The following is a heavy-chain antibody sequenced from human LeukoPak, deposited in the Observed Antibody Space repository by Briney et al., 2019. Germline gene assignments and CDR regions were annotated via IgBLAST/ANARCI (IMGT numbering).Heavy chain of an antibody. D-gene: IGHD2-15*01. Sequence: SVKVSCKTSGGTFSSYAISWVRQAPGQGLEWIGDIIPIFDTANYAQKFQGRVTITADESTSTAYMELSSLRSEDTAVYYCARDGACSGGSCYSDLDYWGQGTLVTVSS. J-gene: IGHJ4*02. V-gene: IGHV1-69*01. CDR3: ARDGACSGGSCYSDLDY. CDR1: GGTFSSYA. CDR2: IIPIFDTA.